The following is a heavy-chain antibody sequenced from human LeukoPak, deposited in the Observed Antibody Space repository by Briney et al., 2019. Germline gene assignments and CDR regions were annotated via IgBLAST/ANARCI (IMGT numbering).Heavy chain of an antibody. Sequence: PSETLSLTCTVSGGSISSYYWSWIRQPPGKGLEWIGYIYYSGSTNYNPSLKSRVTISVDTSKNQFSLKLSSVTAADTAVYYCARWLGSHQMEDAFDIWGQGTMVTVTS. CDR1: GGSISSYY. V-gene: IGHV4-59*01. CDR3: ARWLGSHQMEDAFDI. D-gene: IGHD2-15*01. J-gene: IGHJ3*02. CDR2: IYYSGST.